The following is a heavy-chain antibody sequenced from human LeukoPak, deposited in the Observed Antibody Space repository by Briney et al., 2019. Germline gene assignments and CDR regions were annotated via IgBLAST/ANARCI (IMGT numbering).Heavy chain of an antibody. D-gene: IGHD3-9*01. CDR1: GYTFTGYY. J-gene: IGHJ5*02. CDR2: INPNSGGT. V-gene: IGHV1-2*02. Sequence: ALVKVSCKASGYTFTGYYMHWVRQAPGQGLEWMGWINPNSGGTNYAQKFQGRVTMTRDTSISTAYMELSRLRSDDTAVYYCARDKLRYSNWFDPWGQGTLVTVSS. CDR3: ARDKLRYSNWFDP.